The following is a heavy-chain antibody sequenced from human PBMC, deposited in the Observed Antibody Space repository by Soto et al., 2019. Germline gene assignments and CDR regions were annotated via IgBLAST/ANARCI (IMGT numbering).Heavy chain of an antibody. Sequence: LSLTCSVSGVATNSSGYHLCWIRQPPGKGLEWIESMFYSGTTYYSPSLKSRFTIADASSKNQFSLRLSSVTAADAPFYYCARKEDGYHRFFDDWGQGTLVTVSS. V-gene: IGHV4-39*01. D-gene: IGHD5-12*01. J-gene: IGHJ4*02. CDR3: ARKEDGYHRFFDD. CDR1: GVATNSSGYH. CDR2: MFYSGTT.